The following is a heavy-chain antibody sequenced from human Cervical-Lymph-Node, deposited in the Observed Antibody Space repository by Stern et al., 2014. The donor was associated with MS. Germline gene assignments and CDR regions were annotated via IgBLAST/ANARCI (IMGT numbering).Heavy chain of an antibody. V-gene: IGHV2-5*02. CDR3: AHSLAAPGYNWNSLYPNAFDI. CDR2: IYLDDDK. Sequence: MQSGPTLVKPTQTLTLTCTFSGFSLSSSGVGVGWIRQSPGKALEWLALIYLDDDKRYSPSLKSRLTITKNTSKNQVVLTMTNMDPVDTATYYCAHSLAAPGYNWNSLYPNAFDIWGQGTRVTVSS. D-gene: IGHD1-7*01. J-gene: IGHJ3*02. CDR1: GFSLSSSGVG.